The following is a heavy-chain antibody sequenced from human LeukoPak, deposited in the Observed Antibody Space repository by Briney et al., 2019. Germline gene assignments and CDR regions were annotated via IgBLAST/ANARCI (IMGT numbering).Heavy chain of an antibody. CDR1: GLTFSGYV. V-gene: IGHV3-23*01. Sequence: GGSLRLSCAASGLTFSGYVMSWARQAPGKGLEWVAAISANGGRTYYTESVKGHFTISRDNSKNTLYLQMNSLRADDTAVYYCAKGPERRGFCTGSSCYSDCWGQGTLVTVSS. CDR3: AKGPERRGFCTGSSCYSDC. J-gene: IGHJ4*02. D-gene: IGHD2-15*01. CDR2: ISANGGRT.